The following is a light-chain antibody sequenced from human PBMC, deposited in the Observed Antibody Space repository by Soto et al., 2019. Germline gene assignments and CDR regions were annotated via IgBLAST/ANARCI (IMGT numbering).Light chain of an antibody. Sequence: QSVLTQPASVSGSPGQSITISCTGTSSDVGGYIYVSWYQQHPGKAPKLMIYDVTSRPSGVSYRFSDSKSGNTASLTISGLQAEDEADYYCSSYTTSSSDVFGTGTKVTVL. CDR2: DVT. CDR3: SSYTTSSSDV. V-gene: IGLV2-14*01. CDR1: SSDVGGYIY. J-gene: IGLJ1*01.